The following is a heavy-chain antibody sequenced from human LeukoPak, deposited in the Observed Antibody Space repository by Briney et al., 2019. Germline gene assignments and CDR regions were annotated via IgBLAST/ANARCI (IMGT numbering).Heavy chain of an antibody. V-gene: IGHV4-61*02. J-gene: IGHJ4*02. CDR2: IYASGTA. CDR3: AREDPKRDYYGSGSYKY. D-gene: IGHD3-10*01. CDR1: GGSISRGSYY. Sequence: PSETLSLTCTVSGGSISRGSYYWSWLRQPAGKGLEWIGRIYASGTANYNPSLKSRVTISIDTSKNQFSLKLSSVTAADTAVYYCAREDPKRDYYGSGSYKYWGQGTLVTVST.